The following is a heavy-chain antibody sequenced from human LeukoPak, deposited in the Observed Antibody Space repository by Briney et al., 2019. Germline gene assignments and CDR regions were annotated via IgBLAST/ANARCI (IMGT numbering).Heavy chain of an antibody. CDR2: IYYSGST. J-gene: IGHJ5*02. CDR1: GGSFSGYY. CDR3: ASVRS. Sequence: SETLSLTCAVYGGSFSGYYWSWIRQPPGKGLEWIGSIYYSGSTYYNPSLKSRVTISVDTSKNQFSLKLSSVTAADTAVYYCASVRSWGQGTLVTVSS. V-gene: IGHV4-34*01.